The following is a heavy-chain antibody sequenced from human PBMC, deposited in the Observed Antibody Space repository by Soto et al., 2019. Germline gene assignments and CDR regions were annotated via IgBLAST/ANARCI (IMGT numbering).Heavy chain of an antibody. CDR3: ARVPGYCISTSCYDAFDI. J-gene: IGHJ3*02. D-gene: IGHD2-2*01. CDR2: ISSSSSYI. CDR1: GFTFSSYS. Sequence: GGSLRLSCAASGFTFSSYSMNWVRQAPGKGLEWVSSISSSSSYIYYADSVKGRFTISRDNAKNSLYLQMNSLRAEDTAVYYCARVPGYCISTSCYDAFDIWGQGTMVTVSS. V-gene: IGHV3-21*01.